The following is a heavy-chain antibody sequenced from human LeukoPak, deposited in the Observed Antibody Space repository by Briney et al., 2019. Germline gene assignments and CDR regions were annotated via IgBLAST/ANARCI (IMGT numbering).Heavy chain of an antibody. CDR3: AKARSREDIVVVPAVLTTFDY. CDR2: IRYDGSNK. D-gene: IGHD2-2*01. J-gene: IGHJ4*02. Sequence: PGGSLRLSCAASGFTFSSYGMHWVRQAPGKGLEWVAFIRYDGSNKYYADSVKGRFTISRDNSKNTLYLQMNSLRAEDTAVYYCAKARSREDIVVVPAVLTTFDYWGQGTLVTVSS. V-gene: IGHV3-30*02. CDR1: GFTFSSYG.